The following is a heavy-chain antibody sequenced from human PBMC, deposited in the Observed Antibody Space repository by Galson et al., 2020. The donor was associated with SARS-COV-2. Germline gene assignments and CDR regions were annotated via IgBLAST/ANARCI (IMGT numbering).Heavy chain of an antibody. CDR3: ARSWKVVDPYYYYGMDV. V-gene: IGHV7-4-1*02. D-gene: IGHD2-15*01. J-gene: IGHJ6*02. CDR2: INTNTGNP. Sequence: ASVKVSCKASGYTFTSYAMNWVRQAPGQGLEWMGWINTNTGNPTYAQGFTGRFVFSLDTSVSTAYLQISSLKAEDTAVYYCARSWKVVDPYYYYGMDVWGQGTTVTVSS. CDR1: GYTFTSYA.